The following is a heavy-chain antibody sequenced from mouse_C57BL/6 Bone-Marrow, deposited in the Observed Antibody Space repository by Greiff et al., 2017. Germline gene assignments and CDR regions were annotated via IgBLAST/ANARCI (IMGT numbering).Heavy chain of an antibody. CDR2: IDPENGDT. CDR3: TTRWHCFDY. Sequence: EVQLQESGAELVRPGASVKLSCTASGFNIKDDYMHWVKQRPEQGLEWIGWIDPENGDTEYASKFQGKATITADTSSNTAYLQLSSLTSEDTAVYYCTTRWHCFDYWGQGTTLTVSS. D-gene: IGHD1-1*02. CDR1: GFNIKDDY. V-gene: IGHV14-4*01. J-gene: IGHJ2*01.